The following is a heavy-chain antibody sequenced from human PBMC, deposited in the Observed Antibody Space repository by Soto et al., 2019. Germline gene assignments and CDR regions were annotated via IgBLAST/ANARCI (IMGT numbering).Heavy chain of an antibody. V-gene: IGHV3-30*18. D-gene: IGHD1-26*01. Sequence: LRLSCAASGFTFSSYGMHWVRQAPGKGLEWVAVISYDGSNKYYADSVKGRFTISRDNSKNTLYLQMNSLRAEDTAVYYCAKDRYSGSYLPHLSDYWGQGTLVTVSS. CDR1: GFTFSSYG. CDR2: ISYDGSNK. CDR3: AKDRYSGSYLPHLSDY. J-gene: IGHJ4*02.